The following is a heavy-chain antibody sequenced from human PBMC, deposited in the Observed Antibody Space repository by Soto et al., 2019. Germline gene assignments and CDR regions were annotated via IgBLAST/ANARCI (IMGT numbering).Heavy chain of an antibody. CDR1: GFTFSGYA. CDR2: VSHDGRNT. Sequence: VQLVESGGGVVQPGRSLRLSCAASGFTFSGYAMHWVRQAPGKGLEWVAAVSHDGRNTHYADSVEGRFTISRDSSKNTVSLEMTSLRAEDTAVYYCAKGGRQWLVTSDFNYWGQGALVTVSS. V-gene: IGHV3-30*18. D-gene: IGHD6-19*01. CDR3: AKGGRQWLVTSDFNY. J-gene: IGHJ4*02.